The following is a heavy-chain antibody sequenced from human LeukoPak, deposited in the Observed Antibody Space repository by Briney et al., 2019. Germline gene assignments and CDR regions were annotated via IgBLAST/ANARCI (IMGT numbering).Heavy chain of an antibody. V-gene: IGHV3-53*01. Sequence: GGSLRLSCAVSGFTVSGNYMSWVRQAPGKGLEWVSLIYSGGTTYYADSVKGRFTISRDNSKNTLFLQMNSLTAEDTAIYSCARPRLEYCSGGSCFDAFDIWGQGTMVTVSS. J-gene: IGHJ3*02. CDR3: ARPRLEYCSGGSCFDAFDI. D-gene: IGHD2-15*01. CDR2: IYSGGTT. CDR1: GFTVSGNY.